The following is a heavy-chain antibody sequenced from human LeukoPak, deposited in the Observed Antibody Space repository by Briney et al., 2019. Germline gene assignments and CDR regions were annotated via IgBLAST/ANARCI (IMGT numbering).Heavy chain of an antibody. CDR1: GGSISSSSYY. J-gene: IGHJ4*02. CDR2: IYYSGST. Sequence: SETLSLTCTVSGGSISSSSYYWGWLRQPPGRGLEGIGSIYYSGSTYYNPSLKSRVTISVDTSKNQFSLKLSSVTAADTAVYYCASSRRITMIVAFDYWGQGTLVTVSS. D-gene: IGHD3-22*01. V-gene: IGHV4-39*01. CDR3: ASSRRITMIVAFDY.